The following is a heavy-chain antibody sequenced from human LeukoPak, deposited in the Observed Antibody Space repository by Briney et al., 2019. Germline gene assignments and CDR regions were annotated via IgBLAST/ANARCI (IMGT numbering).Heavy chain of an antibody. J-gene: IGHJ4*02. Sequence: GGSLRLSCGASGFTFSSHAMTWVRQAPGKGLEWVSAISISGDTTYYADAVKGRFTISRDNSKNTVYLQMNSLRAEDAAVYYCANEVRPNDYWGQGTLVTVSS. V-gene: IGHV3-23*01. CDR2: ISISGDTT. CDR3: ANEVRPNDY. D-gene: IGHD2-2*01. CDR1: GFTFSSHA.